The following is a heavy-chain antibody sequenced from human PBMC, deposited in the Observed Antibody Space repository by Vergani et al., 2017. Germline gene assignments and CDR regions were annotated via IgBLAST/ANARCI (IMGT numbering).Heavy chain of an antibody. J-gene: IGHJ5*02. CDR2: IYYSGST. Sequence: QLQLQESGPGLVKPSETLSLTCTVPGCSISSSSYYWGWIRQPPGKGLEWIVSIYYSGSTYYNPSLKSRFTISVDTSKNQFSLRLSSVTAADTAVYYCARDVQNRDYDYVWGSYRFNWFDPWGQGTLVTVSS. CDR3: ARDVQNRDYDYVWGSYRFNWFDP. D-gene: IGHD3-16*02. CDR1: GCSISSSSYY. V-gene: IGHV4-39*07.